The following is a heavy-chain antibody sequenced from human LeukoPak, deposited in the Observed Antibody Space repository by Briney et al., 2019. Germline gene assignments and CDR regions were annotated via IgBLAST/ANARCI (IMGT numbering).Heavy chain of an antibody. CDR3: ARRSVRWLHPVYFDY. J-gene: IGHJ4*02. CDR1: EFTFSRYT. Sequence: KTGGSLRLSCAASEFTFSRYTMNWVRQAPGKGLEWVSSISSSGTYIYYADSVKGRFTLSRDNAKNSLNLQMNSLRAEDTAVYYCARRSVRWLHPVYFDYWGQGTLVTVSS. V-gene: IGHV3-21*01. D-gene: IGHD5-24*01. CDR2: ISSSGTYI.